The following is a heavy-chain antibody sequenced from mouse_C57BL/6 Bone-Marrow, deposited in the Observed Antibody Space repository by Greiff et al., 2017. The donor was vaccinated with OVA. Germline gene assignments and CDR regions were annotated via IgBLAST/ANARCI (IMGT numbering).Heavy chain of an antibody. CDR1: GYTFTSYW. D-gene: IGHD1-1*01. V-gene: IGHV1-74*01. CDR2: IHPSDSDT. CDR3: ARARYGSSSHWYFDV. J-gene: IGHJ1*03. Sequence: QVQLQQPGADLVKPGASVTVSCKASGYTFTSYWMHWVQQRPGQGLEWIGRIHPSDSDTNYNQKFTGKATLTVDKSSSTAYMQLSSLTSEDAAVYYCARARYGSSSHWYFDVWGTGTTVTVSS.